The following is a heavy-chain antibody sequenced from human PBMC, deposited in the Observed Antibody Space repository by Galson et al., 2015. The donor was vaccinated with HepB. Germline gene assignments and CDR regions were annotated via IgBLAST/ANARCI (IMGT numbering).Heavy chain of an antibody. CDR3: ATIRVGFCITTSCKADDFDI. Sequence: SVKVSCKASGYTFSTYYIHWVRQAPGQGLEWMGIINPSGGRTNYAQKFQDRVTMTRDTSTSTAYMQLSSLRSEDTAVYYCATIRVGFCITTSCKADDFDIWGQRTMVTVSS. D-gene: IGHD2-2*01. J-gene: IGHJ3*02. CDR1: GYTFSTYY. CDR2: INPSGGRT. V-gene: IGHV1-46*01.